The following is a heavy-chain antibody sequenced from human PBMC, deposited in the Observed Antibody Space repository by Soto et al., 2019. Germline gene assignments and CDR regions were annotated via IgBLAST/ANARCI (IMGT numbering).Heavy chain of an antibody. CDR1: GFTFSSYA. Sequence: EVQLLESGGGLVQPGGSLRLSCAASGFTFSSYAMSWVRQAPGKGLEWVSASSGSGGSTYYADSVKGRFTIARDNSKNTLYLQMNSLRAEDTAVYYCAKYSSGWYHPFDYWGQGTLVTVSS. CDR2: SSGSGGST. D-gene: IGHD6-19*01. J-gene: IGHJ4*02. CDR3: AKYSSGWYHPFDY. V-gene: IGHV3-23*01.